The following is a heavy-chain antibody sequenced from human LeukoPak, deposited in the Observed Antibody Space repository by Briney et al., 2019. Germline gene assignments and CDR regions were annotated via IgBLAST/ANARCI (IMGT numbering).Heavy chain of an antibody. J-gene: IGHJ4*02. V-gene: IGHV3-23*01. CDR3: AKTTRDTPFDY. Sequence: GGSLRLSCAASGFTFSSYAMSWVRQAPGKGLEGVSAISGSGGSTYYADSVKGRFTISRVNSKNTLYLQMNSLRAEDTAVYYCAKTTRDTPFDYWGQGTLVTVSS. CDR1: GFTFSSYA. D-gene: IGHD5-18*01. CDR2: ISGSGGST.